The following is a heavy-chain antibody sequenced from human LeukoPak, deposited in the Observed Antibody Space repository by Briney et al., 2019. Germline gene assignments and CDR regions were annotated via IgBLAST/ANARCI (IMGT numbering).Heavy chain of an antibody. CDR3: ARTYYYDSSGYLDY. Sequence: GRSLRLSCAASGFTFSSYGMHWVRQAPGKGLEWVAVIWYDGSNKHYADSVKGRFTISRDNSKNTLYLQMNSLRAEDTAVYYCARTYYYDSSGYLDYWGQGTLVTVSS. CDR1: GFTFSSYG. CDR2: IWYDGSNK. D-gene: IGHD3-22*01. V-gene: IGHV3-33*01. J-gene: IGHJ4*02.